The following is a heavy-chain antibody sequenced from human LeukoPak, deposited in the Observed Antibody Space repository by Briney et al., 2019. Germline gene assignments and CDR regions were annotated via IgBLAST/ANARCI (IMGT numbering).Heavy chain of an antibody. CDR3: ARGAYIIDYYYYYYMDV. V-gene: IGHV1-18*01. J-gene: IGHJ6*03. D-gene: IGHD2-2*02. Sequence: ASVKVSCKASGYTFTSYGISWVRQAPGQGLEWMGWISAYNGNTNYAQKLQGRVTMTTDTSTSTAYMELRSLRSEDTAVYYCARGAYIIDYYYYYYMDVWGKGTTVTVSS. CDR1: GYTFTSYG. CDR2: ISAYNGNT.